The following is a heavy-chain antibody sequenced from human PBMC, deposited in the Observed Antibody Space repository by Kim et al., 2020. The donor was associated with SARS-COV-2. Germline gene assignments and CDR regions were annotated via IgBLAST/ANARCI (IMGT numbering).Heavy chain of an antibody. CDR1: GGSISSSNW. D-gene: IGHD3-10*01. V-gene: IGHV4-4*02. CDR3: ARGRITMVQGVTLYYYGMDV. Sequence: SETLSLTCVVSGGSISSSNWWSWVRQPPGRGLEWIGEIYHSGSTNYNPSLKSRVTISVDKSKNQFSLKLSSVTAADTAVYYCARGRITMVQGVTLYYYGMDVWGQGTTVTVSS. CDR2: IYHSGST. J-gene: IGHJ6*02.